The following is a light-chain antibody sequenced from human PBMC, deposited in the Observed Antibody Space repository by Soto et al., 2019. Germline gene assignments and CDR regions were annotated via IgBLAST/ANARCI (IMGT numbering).Light chain of an antibody. Sequence: DIQMTQSPSSLSASVGDRVTITCRASQGIRDALGWYQQKPGKVPKRLIYSASSLQSGVPSRFSGSGSETEFTLSISGLQPDDFGTYYCQQYYMGWTLGQGTKVDIK. CDR3: QQYYMGWT. CDR2: SAS. J-gene: IGKJ1*01. V-gene: IGKV1-17*01. CDR1: QGIRDA.